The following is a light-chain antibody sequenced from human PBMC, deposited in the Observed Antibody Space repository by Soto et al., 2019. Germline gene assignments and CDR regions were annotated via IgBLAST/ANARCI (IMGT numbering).Light chain of an antibody. CDR1: QSVKSS. CDR3: QQRSNWPPVT. V-gene: IGKV3-11*01. J-gene: IGKJ4*01. CDR2: DAS. Sequence: EVVLTQSPAILSLSPGERATLSCKASQSVKSSLAWYQQKPGQPPRLLIYDASHRATGIPARFSGSGSGTDFTLTSSSLEPEDVAVYFCQQRSNWPPVTFGGGTKVQI.